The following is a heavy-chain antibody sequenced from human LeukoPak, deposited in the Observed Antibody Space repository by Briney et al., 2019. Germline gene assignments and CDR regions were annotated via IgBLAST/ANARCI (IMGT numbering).Heavy chain of an antibody. CDR3: ARGQYSSSPPRDS. Sequence: GGSLRLSCAASGFTFSSYAMHWVRQAPGKGLEWVAVISYDGSNKYYADSVKGRFTISRDNSKNTLYLQMNSLRAEDTAVYYCARGQYSSSPPRDSWGQGTLVTVSS. CDR2: ISYDGSNK. V-gene: IGHV3-30-3*01. J-gene: IGHJ4*02. CDR1: GFTFSSYA. D-gene: IGHD6-6*01.